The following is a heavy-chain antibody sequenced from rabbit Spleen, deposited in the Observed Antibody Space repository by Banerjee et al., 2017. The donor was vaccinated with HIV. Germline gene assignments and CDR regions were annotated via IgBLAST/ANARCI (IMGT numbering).Heavy chain of an antibody. CDR2: IDPVFGIT. CDR3: ARETYDNGWGL. Sequence: QLEESGGGLVKPEGSLTLTCKASGFDFSTYYMSWVRQAPGKGLEWVGYIDPVFGITYYASWVNGRFTISSHNAQNTLYLQLNSLTAADTATYFCARETYDNGWGLWGQGPLVTVS. CDR1: GFDFSTYY. V-gene: IGHV1S7*01. D-gene: IGHD4-1*01. J-gene: IGHJ4*01.